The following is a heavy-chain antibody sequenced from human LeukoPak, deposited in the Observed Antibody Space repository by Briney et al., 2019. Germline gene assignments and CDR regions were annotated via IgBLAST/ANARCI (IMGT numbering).Heavy chain of an antibody. CDR1: GYSISSGYY. D-gene: IGHD1-26*01. Sequence: PSETLSLTCTVSGYSISSGYYWGWIRQPPGKGLEWIGSIYYSGSTYYNPSLKSRVTISVDTSKNQFSLKLSSVTAADTAVYYCARDSGSYSTAYWGQGTLVTVSS. V-gene: IGHV4-38-2*02. CDR2: IYYSGST. CDR3: ARDSGSYSTAY. J-gene: IGHJ4*02.